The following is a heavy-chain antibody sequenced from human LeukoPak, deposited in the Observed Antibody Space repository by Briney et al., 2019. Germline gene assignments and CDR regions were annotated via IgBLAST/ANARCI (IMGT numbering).Heavy chain of an antibody. CDR2: IWYDGSNK. D-gene: IGHD2/OR15-2a*01. V-gene: IGHV3-33*01. CDR1: GFTFSSYG. Sequence: RGSLRLSCAASGFTFSSYGMHWVRQAPGKGLEWVAVIWYDGSNKYYADSVKGRFTISRDNSKNTLYLQMNSLRAEDTAVYYCARATGHYLPFDYWGQGTLVTVSS. J-gene: IGHJ4*02. CDR3: ARATGHYLPFDY.